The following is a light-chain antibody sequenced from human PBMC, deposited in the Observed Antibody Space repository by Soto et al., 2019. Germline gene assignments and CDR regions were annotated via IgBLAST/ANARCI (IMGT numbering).Light chain of an antibody. CDR2: EVS. CDR3: SSFTSSSTLV. J-gene: IGLJ3*02. Sequence: QSVLTQPASVSGSPGQSITISCTGTSSDVGGYNYVSWYQQHPGKAPKLMISEVSNRPSGVSNRFSGSKSGNTASLTLSGLQAEDEADYYCSSFTSSSTLVVGGGTKLTVL. V-gene: IGLV2-14*01. CDR1: SSDVGGYNY.